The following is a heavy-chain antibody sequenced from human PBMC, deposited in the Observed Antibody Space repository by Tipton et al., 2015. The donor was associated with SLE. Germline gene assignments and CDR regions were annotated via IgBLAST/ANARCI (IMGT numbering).Heavy chain of an antibody. V-gene: IGHV3-48*01. CDR1: GFTFNTYS. J-gene: IGHJ4*02. CDR3: VRAGGYSYGFDY. Sequence: SLRLSCAVSGFTFNTYSMNWVRQAPGKGLEWVSYISAGGTTTHYADSVKGRFIISADNAKNSLYLQMTSLRSEDTAVYYCVRAGGYSYGFDYWGQGTLVTVSS. CDR2: ISAGGTTT. D-gene: IGHD5-18*01.